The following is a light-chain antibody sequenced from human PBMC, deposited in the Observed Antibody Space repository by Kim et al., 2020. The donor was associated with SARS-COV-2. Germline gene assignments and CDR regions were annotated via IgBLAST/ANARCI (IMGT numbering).Light chain of an antibody. CDR3: QQYNDWPYT. CDR2: GAS. Sequence: CVTHGESATLSCSASQIVSSNLAWYQQKPGQAPRVLMFGASTRATGIPARFSGSGSGTEFTLTISSLQSEDFAVYYCQQYNDWPYTFGQGTKLEI. V-gene: IGKV3-15*01. CDR1: QIVSSN. J-gene: IGKJ2*01.